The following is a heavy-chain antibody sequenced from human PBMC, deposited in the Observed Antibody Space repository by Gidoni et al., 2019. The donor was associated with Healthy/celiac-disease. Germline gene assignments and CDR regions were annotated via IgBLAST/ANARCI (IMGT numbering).Heavy chain of an antibody. J-gene: IGHJ3*02. CDR2: ISWNSGSI. CDR3: AKDINSRPGPDAFDI. V-gene: IGHV3-9*01. Sequence: EVPLGESWGGFVQAGRSLRLSCAASGFTFDDYAMHWVRRAPGKGLEWVSGISWNSGSIGYADSVKGRFTISRDNDKNSLYLQMNSLRAEDTALYYCAKDINSRPGPDAFDIWGQGTMVTVSS. CDR1: GFTFDDYA.